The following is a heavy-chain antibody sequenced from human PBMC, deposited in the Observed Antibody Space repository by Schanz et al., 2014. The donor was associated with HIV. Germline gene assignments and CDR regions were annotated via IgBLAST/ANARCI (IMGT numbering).Heavy chain of an antibody. CDR1: GGTFSSYA. D-gene: IGHD6-19*01. CDR3: AIPSSGWSTFDY. CDR2: MNPNSGNT. J-gene: IGHJ4*02. V-gene: IGHV1-8*01. Sequence: QVQVVQSGAEVKKPGSSVKVSCKASGGTFSSYAISWVRQATGQGLEWMGWMNPNSGNTGYAQKFQGRVTMTRKTSISTAYMELSSLRSEDTAVYYCAIPSSGWSTFDYWGQGTLVTVSS.